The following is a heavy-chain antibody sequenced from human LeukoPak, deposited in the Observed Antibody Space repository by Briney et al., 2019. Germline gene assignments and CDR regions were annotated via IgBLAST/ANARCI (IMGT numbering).Heavy chain of an antibody. CDR3: ARVRDQRVYYFDY. CDR2: ISYGGSAK. V-gene: IGHV3-30*04. D-gene: IGHD6-6*01. Sequence: WGSLRLSCSASGFTFSNYAMHWVRQAPGKGLEWVALISYGGSAKFYADSVKGRFTISRDNSKSTLDLQMNSLRTEDTAVYYCARVRDQRVYYFDYWGQGSLVTVSS. J-gene: IGHJ4*02. CDR1: GFTFSNYA.